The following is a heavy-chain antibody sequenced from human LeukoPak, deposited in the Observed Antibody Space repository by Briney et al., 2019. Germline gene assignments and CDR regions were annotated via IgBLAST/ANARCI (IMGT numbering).Heavy chain of an antibody. D-gene: IGHD3-10*01. CDR1: GGSISPYF. CDR2: ISYTGST. CDR3: ARDDYRGVTNFDP. Sequence: PSETLSLTCTVSGGSISPYFWSWMRQTPGKGLEWIGYISYTGSTNYDPALKSRVTISVDTSKNQFSLQLTSVTAADTAVYYCARDDYRGVTNFDPWGQGTLVTVSS. J-gene: IGHJ5*02. V-gene: IGHV4-59*01.